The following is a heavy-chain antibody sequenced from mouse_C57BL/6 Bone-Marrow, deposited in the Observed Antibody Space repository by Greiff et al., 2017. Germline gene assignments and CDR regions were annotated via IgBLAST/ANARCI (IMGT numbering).Heavy chain of an antibody. CDR1: GYTFTSYG. CDR3: AREGMGLRLYAMDY. CDR2: IYPRSGNT. Sequence: QVQLQQSGAELARPGASVKLSCKASGYTFTSYGISWVKQRTGQGLEWIGEIYPRSGNTYYNEKFKGKATLTADKSSSTAYMELRSLTSEDSAVYFCAREGMGLRLYAMDYWGQGTSGTVSS. D-gene: IGHD1-1*01. V-gene: IGHV1-81*01. J-gene: IGHJ4*01.